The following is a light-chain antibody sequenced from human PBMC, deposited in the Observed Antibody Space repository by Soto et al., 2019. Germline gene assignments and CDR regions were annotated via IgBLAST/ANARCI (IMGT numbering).Light chain of an antibody. CDR2: GAS. CDR3: QQYGSSPWT. J-gene: IGKJ1*01. CDR1: QSLASNF. Sequence: ENVLTQSPGTLSLSPGERATLSCRASQSLASNFLAWYQQKPGQAPRLLIYGASSRATGIPDRFSGSGSGTDFTLTISRLEPEDFAVYYCQQYGSSPWTFGQGTKVDIK. V-gene: IGKV3-20*01.